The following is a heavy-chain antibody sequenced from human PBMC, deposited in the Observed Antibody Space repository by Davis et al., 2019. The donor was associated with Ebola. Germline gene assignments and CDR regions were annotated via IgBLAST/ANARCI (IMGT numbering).Heavy chain of an antibody. CDR3: ARDQKWELGWTDN. CDR2: IKEDGSEK. CDR1: GFTFSSYW. D-gene: IGHD1-26*01. J-gene: IGHJ4*02. V-gene: IGHV3-7*01. Sequence: PGGSLRLSCAASGFTFSSYWMSWVRQAPGKGLEWVANIKEDGSEKYYVDSVKGRFTISRDNAKNSLYLQMNSLRAEDTAVYYCARDQKWELGWTDNWGQGTLVTVSS.